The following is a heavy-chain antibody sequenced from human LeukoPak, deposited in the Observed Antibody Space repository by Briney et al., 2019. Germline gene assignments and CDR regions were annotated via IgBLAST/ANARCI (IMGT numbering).Heavy chain of an antibody. Sequence: PSQTLSLTCTVSGGSISSGSYYWSWIRQPAGKGLEWIGRIYSSENTNYNPSLKSRVTISVDTSKNQFSLKLSSVTAADTAVYYCASTFDVDCSSTSCYGTNWFDPWGQGTLVTVSS. CDR3: ASTFDVDCSSTSCYGTNWFDP. V-gene: IGHV4-61*02. CDR2: IYSSENT. J-gene: IGHJ5*02. D-gene: IGHD2-2*01. CDR1: GGSISSGSYY.